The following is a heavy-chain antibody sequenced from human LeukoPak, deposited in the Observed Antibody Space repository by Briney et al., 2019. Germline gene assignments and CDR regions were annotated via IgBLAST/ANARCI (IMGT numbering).Heavy chain of an antibody. CDR1: GDSVSSNSAT. CDR3: ARGPAGTGAFDI. CDR2: TYYRSKWYN. V-gene: IGHV6-1*01. Sequence: SQTLSLTCAISGDSVSSNSATWNWIRQSPSRGLEWLGRTYYRSKWYNEYAVSVKSPITINPDTSKNLFSLQLNSVTPEDTAVYYCARGPAGTGAFDIWGQGTMVTVSS. J-gene: IGHJ3*02. D-gene: IGHD6-13*01.